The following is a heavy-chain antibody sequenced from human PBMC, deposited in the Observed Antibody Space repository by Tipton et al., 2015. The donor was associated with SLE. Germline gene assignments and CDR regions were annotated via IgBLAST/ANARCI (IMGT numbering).Heavy chain of an antibody. CDR1: GFTFSSYG. Sequence: SLRLSCAASGFTFSSYGMHWVRQAPGKGLEWVAVIWYDGSNKYYADSVKGRFTISRDNSKNTLYLQMNSLRAEDTVVYYCAKDGGSYPCYGMDVWGQGPTVTVPS. J-gene: IGHJ6*02. D-gene: IGHD1-26*01. CDR2: IWYDGSNK. CDR3: AKDGGSYPCYGMDV. V-gene: IGHV3-30*18.